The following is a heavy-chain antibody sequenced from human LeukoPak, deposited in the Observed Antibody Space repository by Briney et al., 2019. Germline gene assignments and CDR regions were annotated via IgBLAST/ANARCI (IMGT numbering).Heavy chain of an antibody. CDR3: ARDLGVSKHRYFDL. J-gene: IGHJ2*01. Sequence: KPGGSLRLSCAASGFTFSRYWMSWVRQAPGKGLEWVSSISSSETYIYYADSVKGRFTISRDNGKNSLYLQMNSLRAEDTAVYYCARDLGVSKHRYFDLWGRGTLATVSS. V-gene: IGHV3-21*01. CDR1: GFTFSRYW. CDR2: ISSSETYI. D-gene: IGHD2-8*01.